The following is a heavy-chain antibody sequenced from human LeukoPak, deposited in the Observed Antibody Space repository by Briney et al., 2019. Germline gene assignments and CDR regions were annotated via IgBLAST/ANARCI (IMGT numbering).Heavy chain of an antibody. CDR1: GFTFSSYS. V-gene: IGHV3-48*04. Sequence: GGSLRLACAAYGFTFSSYSMNWVRQAAGKGLEWVSYISSSSSTIYYADSVKGRFTISRDNAKNSLYLQMNSLRAEDTAVYYCARAVLWFGESHYGMDVWGQGTTVTVSS. D-gene: IGHD3-10*01. CDR2: ISSSSSTI. CDR3: ARAVLWFGESHYGMDV. J-gene: IGHJ6*02.